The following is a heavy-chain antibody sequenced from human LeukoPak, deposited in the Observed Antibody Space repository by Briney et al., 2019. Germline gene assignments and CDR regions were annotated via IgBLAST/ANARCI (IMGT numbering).Heavy chain of an antibody. V-gene: IGHV1-8*01. CDR1: GYTFTSYD. CDR3: ARRVQYYYYYGMDV. J-gene: IGHJ6*02. CDR2: MNPNSGNT. Sequence: ASVNVSCTASGYTFTSYDINWVRQAPGQGLEWMGWMNPNSGNTGYAQKFQGRVTMTRNTSISTAYMELSSLRSEDTAVYYCARRVQYYYYYGMDVWGQGTTVTVSS.